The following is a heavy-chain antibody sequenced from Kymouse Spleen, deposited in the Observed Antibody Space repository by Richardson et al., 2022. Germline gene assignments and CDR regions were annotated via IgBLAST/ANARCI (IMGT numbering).Heavy chain of an antibody. D-gene: IGHD3-10*01. CDR3: ARDGGNYYGSGSYRLWYFDL. Sequence: QVQLVESGGGVVQPGRSLRLSCAASGFTFSSYGMHWVRQAPGKGLEWVAVIWYDGSNKYYADSVKGRFTISRDNSKNTLYLQMNSLRAEDTAVYYCARDGGNYYGSGSYRLWYFDLWGRGTLVTVSS. J-gene: IGHJ2*01. CDR1: GFTFSSYG. V-gene: IGHV3-33*01. CDR2: IWYDGSNK.